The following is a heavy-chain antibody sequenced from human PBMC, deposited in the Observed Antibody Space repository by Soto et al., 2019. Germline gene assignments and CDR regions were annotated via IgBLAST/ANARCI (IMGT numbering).Heavy chain of an antibody. CDR1: GFPFSSYG. J-gene: IGHJ4*02. CDR2: ISYDGSNQ. Sequence: QVQLVESGGGVVQPGRSLRLSCAASGFPFSSYGMHWVREAPGKGLEWVAVISYDGSNQYYADSVKGRFTISRDNSASTLYLQMTSLRPEDTALYYCVGGQYYFDYRGQGTLVTVSP. V-gene: IGHV3-30*03. CDR3: VGGQYYFDY. D-gene: IGHD3-10*01.